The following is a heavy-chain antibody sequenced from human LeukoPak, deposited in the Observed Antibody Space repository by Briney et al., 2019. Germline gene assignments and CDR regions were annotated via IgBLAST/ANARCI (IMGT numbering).Heavy chain of an antibody. V-gene: IGHV1-46*01. CDR3: ARARYAGNQIDY. CDR2: IIPSDGRT. Sequence: ASVKVSCKASGYTFTSYGISWVRQAPGQGLEWMGIIIPSDGRTTFSQNFQGRVTMTRDTSTSTVYMELSSLTSEDTAVYYCARARYAGNQIDYWGQGTLVTVSS. D-gene: IGHD2-8*01. J-gene: IGHJ4*02. CDR1: GYTFTSYG.